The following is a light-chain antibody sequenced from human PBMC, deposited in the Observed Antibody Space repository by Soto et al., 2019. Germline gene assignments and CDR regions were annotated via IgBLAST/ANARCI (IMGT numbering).Light chain of an antibody. V-gene: IGLV2-23*01. CDR2: EGS. CDR3: CSYAGSSTLDV. J-gene: IGLJ1*01. CDR1: SSDVGSYNL. Sequence: QTALTQPASVSGSPGQSITISCTGTSSDVGSYNLVSWYQQHPGKAPKLKIYEGSKRPSGVSNRFSGSKSGNTASLTISGLQAEDEADYYCCSYAGSSTLDVFGTGTKLTVL.